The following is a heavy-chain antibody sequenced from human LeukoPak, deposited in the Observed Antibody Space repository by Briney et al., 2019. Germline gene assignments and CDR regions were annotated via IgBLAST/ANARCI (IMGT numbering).Heavy chain of an antibody. J-gene: IGHJ4*02. Sequence: GGSLRLSCATSGFTFSSYGMHWVRQAPGKGLEWVAVISYDGSNKYYADSVKGRFTISRDNSKNTLYLQMNSLRAEDTAVYYCAKDRSGDSYGDFDYWGQGTLVTVSS. CDR2: ISYDGSNK. V-gene: IGHV3-30*18. CDR1: GFTFSSYG. D-gene: IGHD5-18*01. CDR3: AKDRSGDSYGDFDY.